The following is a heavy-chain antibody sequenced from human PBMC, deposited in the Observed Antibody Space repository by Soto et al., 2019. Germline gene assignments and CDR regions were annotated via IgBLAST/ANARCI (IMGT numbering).Heavy chain of an antibody. V-gene: IGHV4-34*01. Sequence: PSETLSLTCAVYGGSFSGYYWSWIRQPPGKGLEWIGEINHSGSTNYNPSLKSRVTISVDTSKNQFSLKLSSVTAADTAVYYCARGRYALGVWGQGTTVTVSS. CDR2: INHSGST. CDR1: GGSFSGYY. D-gene: IGHD3-9*01. J-gene: IGHJ6*02. CDR3: ARGRYALGV.